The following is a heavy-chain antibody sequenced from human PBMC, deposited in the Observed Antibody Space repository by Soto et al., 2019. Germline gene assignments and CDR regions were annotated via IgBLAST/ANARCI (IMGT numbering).Heavy chain of an antibody. J-gene: IGHJ5*02. CDR3: ARYCSGGSCYANWFDP. CDR1: GGSFSGYY. D-gene: IGHD2-15*01. CDR2: INHSGST. V-gene: IGHV4-34*01. Sequence: QVQLQQWGAGLLKPSETLSLTCAVYGGSFSGYYWSWIRQPPGKGLEWIGEINHSGSTNYNPSLKRRVTISVDTSKNQFSLKLSSVTAADTAVYYCARYCSGGSCYANWFDPWGQGTLVTVSS.